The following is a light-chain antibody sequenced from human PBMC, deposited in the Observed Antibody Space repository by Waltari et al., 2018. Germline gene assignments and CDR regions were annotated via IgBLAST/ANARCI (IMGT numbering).Light chain of an antibody. CDR3: CSYAGSITFWV. CDR1: SSDVGGYNY. Sequence: QSALTQPRSVSGSPGQSLTISCTGTSSDVGGYNYVSWYQHHPGKAPKLIIYDVTKRPSGVPDRFSASKSDNTASLTISGLQAEDEADYYCCSYAGSITFWVFGGGTKLTVL. J-gene: IGLJ3*02. V-gene: IGLV2-11*01. CDR2: DVT.